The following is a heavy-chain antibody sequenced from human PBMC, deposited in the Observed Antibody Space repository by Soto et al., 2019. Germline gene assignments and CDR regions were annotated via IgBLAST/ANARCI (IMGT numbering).Heavy chain of an antibody. CDR2: INSDGSST. Sequence: GGSLRLSCAASGFTFSSYWMHWVRQAPGKGLVWVSRINSDGSSTSYADSVKGRFTISRDNAKNTLYLQMNSLRAEDTAVYYCASQWGGYCSGGSCYPENAFDIWGQGTMVTVSS. V-gene: IGHV3-74*01. J-gene: IGHJ3*02. D-gene: IGHD2-15*01. CDR3: ASQWGGYCSGGSCYPENAFDI. CDR1: GFTFSSYW.